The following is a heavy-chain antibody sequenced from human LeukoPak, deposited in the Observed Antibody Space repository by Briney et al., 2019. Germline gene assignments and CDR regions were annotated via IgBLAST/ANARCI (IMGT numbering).Heavy chain of an antibody. V-gene: IGHV4-30-4*08. CDR3: ARGDFAYYFDY. CDR2: IFYSGSS. J-gene: IGHJ4*02. Sequence: SETLSLTRTVSGGSISSGDSYWSWIRQPPGKGLEWIGYIFYSGSSYYNPSLKSRVTISVDTSKNQFSLKLSSVTAADTAVYYCARGDFAYYFDYWGQGTLVTVSS. CDR1: GGSISSGDSY.